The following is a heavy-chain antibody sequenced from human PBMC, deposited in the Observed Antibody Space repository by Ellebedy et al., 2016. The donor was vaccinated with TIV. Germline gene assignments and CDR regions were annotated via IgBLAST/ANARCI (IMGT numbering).Heavy chain of an antibody. V-gene: IGHV1-18*01. CDR3: ARGHRLWFGESFDY. J-gene: IGHJ4*02. Sequence: AASVKVSCKASGYTFSTSGITWVRQSPGQGLEWMGWISADTGDANSAQKLQGRITMTTDTSTSTAYMELRSLRSDDTAVYYCARGHRLWFGESFDYWGKGTLVTVSS. D-gene: IGHD3-10*01. CDR2: ISADTGDA. CDR1: GYTFSTSG.